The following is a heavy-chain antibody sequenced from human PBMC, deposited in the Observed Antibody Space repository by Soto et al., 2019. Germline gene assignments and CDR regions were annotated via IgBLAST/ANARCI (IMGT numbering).Heavy chain of an antibody. CDR1: GGSFSGYY. CDR3: ARVPRNPWGNSNYGGWFDP. J-gene: IGHJ5*02. V-gene: IGHV4-34*01. D-gene: IGHD4-4*01. CDR2: INHSGST. Sequence: QVQLQQWGAGLLKPSETPSLTCAVYGGSFSGYYWSWIRQPPGKGLEWIGEINHSGSTNYNPSLKSRVTISVDTSKNQFSLKLSSVTAADTAVYYCARVPRNPWGNSNYGGWFDPWGQGTLVTVSS.